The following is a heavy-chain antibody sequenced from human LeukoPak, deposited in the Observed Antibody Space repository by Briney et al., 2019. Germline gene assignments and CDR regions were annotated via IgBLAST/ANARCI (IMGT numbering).Heavy chain of an antibody. Sequence: ASVKVSCKASGGTFSSYAISWVRQAPGQGLEWMGGIIPIFDIANYAQKFQARVTITADKSTSTAYMELSSLRSEDTAVYYCARGSSYGFSMGYWGQGTLVTVSS. CDR2: IIPIFDIA. D-gene: IGHD5-18*01. CDR1: GGTFSSYA. V-gene: IGHV1-69*10. J-gene: IGHJ4*02. CDR3: ARGSSYGFSMGY.